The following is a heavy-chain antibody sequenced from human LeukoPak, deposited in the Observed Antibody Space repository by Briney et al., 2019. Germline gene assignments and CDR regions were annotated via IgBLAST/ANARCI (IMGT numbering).Heavy chain of an antibody. J-gene: IGHJ4*02. Sequence: GALVKVSCKASGYTFTSYAMNWVRQAPGQGLEWMGWINTNTGNPTYAQGFTGRFVFSLDTSVSTAYLQISSLKAEDTAVYYCAREHLDPYSSSWFAFDYWGQGTLVTVSS. D-gene: IGHD6-13*01. CDR3: AREHLDPYSSSWFAFDY. V-gene: IGHV7-4-1*02. CDR1: GYTFTSYA. CDR2: INTNTGNP.